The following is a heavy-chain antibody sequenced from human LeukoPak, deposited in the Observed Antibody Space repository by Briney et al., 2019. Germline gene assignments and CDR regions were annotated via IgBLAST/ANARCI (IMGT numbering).Heavy chain of an antibody. Sequence: SETLSLTCAVYGGSFSGDYWSWIRQPPGKGLEWIGEINHSGSTNYNPSLKSRVTISVDTSKNQFSLKLSSVTAADTAVYYCARAGIYYDILTGYYSKWAFDIWGQGTMVTVSS. J-gene: IGHJ3*02. V-gene: IGHV4-34*01. CDR2: INHSGST. D-gene: IGHD3-9*01. CDR1: GGSFSGDY. CDR3: ARAGIYYDILTGYYSKWAFDI.